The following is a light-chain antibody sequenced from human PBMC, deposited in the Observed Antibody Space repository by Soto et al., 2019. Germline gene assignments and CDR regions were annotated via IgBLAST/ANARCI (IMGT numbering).Light chain of an antibody. V-gene: IGKV1-5*01. CDR3: QHLNGYPIT. Sequence: DIQMTQSPSTLSASVGDRVTITCRASQSISSWLAWYQQKPGKAPKLLIYDASSLESGVPSRFSGSGSGTDFTLTISSLQPEDFATYYCQHLNGYPITFGQGTRLEIK. CDR2: DAS. J-gene: IGKJ5*01. CDR1: QSISSW.